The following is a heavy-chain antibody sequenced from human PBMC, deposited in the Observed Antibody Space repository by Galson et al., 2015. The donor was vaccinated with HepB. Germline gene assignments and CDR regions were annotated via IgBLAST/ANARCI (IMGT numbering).Heavy chain of an antibody. Sequence: RLSCAASGFTFSSYEMNWVRQAPGKGLEWVSYISSSGSTIYYADSVKGRFTISRDNAKNSLYLQMNSLRAEDTAVYYCAGVVPSANYYYYYGMDVWGQGTTVTVSS. CDR2: ISSSGSTI. D-gene: IGHD2-2*01. CDR1: GFTFSSYE. V-gene: IGHV3-48*03. CDR3: AGVVPSANYYYYYGMDV. J-gene: IGHJ6*02.